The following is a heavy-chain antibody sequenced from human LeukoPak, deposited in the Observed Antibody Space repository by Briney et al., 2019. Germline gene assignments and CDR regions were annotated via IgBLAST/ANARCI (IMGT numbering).Heavy chain of an antibody. CDR3: ARSPYDFSNWFDP. CDR1: GGTFSSYA. V-gene: IGHV1-69*13. J-gene: IGHJ5*02. CDR2: IIPIFGTA. D-gene: IGHD3-3*01. Sequence: SVKVSCKASGGTFSSYAISWVRQAPGQGLEWMGGIIPIFGTANYAQKYQGRVTITADESTSTAYMELSSLRSEDTAVYYCARSPYDFSNWFDPWGQGTLVTVSS.